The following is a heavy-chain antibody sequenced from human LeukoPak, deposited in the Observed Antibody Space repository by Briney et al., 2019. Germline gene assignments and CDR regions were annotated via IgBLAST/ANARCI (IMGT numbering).Heavy chain of an antibody. D-gene: IGHD3-22*01. Sequence: GGSLRLSCAASGFTFSNAWMSWVRQAPGKGLEWVSTISGFGGSTYYADSVKGRFTISRDNSKNTLYLQMNSLRAEDTAVYYCARGLRSDSSGSPDYWGQGTLVTVSS. V-gene: IGHV3-23*01. CDR2: ISGFGGST. CDR1: GFTFSNAW. CDR3: ARGLRSDSSGSPDY. J-gene: IGHJ4*02.